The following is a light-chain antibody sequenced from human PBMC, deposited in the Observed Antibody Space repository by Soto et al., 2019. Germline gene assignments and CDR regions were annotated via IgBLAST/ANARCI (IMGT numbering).Light chain of an antibody. CDR1: SSDVGGNVY. CDR2: EVN. V-gene: IGLV2-8*01. CDR3: SSYAGSSIEVV. Sequence: QSALTQPPSASGSPGQSVTISCTGTSSDVGGNVYVSWYQQHPGRVPKLMIYEVNKRPSGVPDRFSGSKSGNTASLTVSGVQAEDEADYYCSSYAGSSIEVVFGGGTKLTVL. J-gene: IGLJ2*01.